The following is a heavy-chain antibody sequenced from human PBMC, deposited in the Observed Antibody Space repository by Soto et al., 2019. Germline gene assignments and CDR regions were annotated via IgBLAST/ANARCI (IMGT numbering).Heavy chain of an antibody. Sequence: ASVKVSCKASGYTFTSYGIGWVRQAPGQGLEWMGWISAYNGNTNYAQKLQGRVTMTTDTSTSTAYMELRSLRSDDTAVYYCAREYYDYVWGSYRPLDYWGQGTLVTRIL. CDR1: GYTFTSYG. D-gene: IGHD3-16*02. CDR3: AREYYDYVWGSYRPLDY. V-gene: IGHV1-18*01. J-gene: IGHJ4*02. CDR2: ISAYNGNT.